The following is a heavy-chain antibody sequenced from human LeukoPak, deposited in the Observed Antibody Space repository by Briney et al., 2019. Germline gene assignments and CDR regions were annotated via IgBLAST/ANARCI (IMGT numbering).Heavy chain of an antibody. D-gene: IGHD5/OR15-5a*01. Sequence: ASVKVSCKASGYTFTGYYMHWVRQAPGQGLEWMGWINPNSGGTNYAQKFQGRVTMTRDTSISTAYMELSRLRSDDTAVYYCAREDSVYDPEANDWGQGTLVTVSS. J-gene: IGHJ4*02. CDR3: AREDSVYDPEAND. CDR2: INPNSGGT. CDR1: GYTFTGYY. V-gene: IGHV1-2*02.